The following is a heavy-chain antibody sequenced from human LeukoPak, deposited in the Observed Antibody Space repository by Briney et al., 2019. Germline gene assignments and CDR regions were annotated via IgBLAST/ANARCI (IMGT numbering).Heavy chain of an antibody. CDR1: GGTFSSYA. D-gene: IGHD2-21*02. CDR3: ARTGVVVTATYFDY. V-gene: IGHV1-69*05. J-gene: IGHJ4*02. Sequence: ASVKVSCKASGGTFSSYAISWVRQAPGQGLEWMGGIIPIFGTANYAQKFQGRVTITTDESTSTAYMELSSLRSEDTAVYYCARTGVVVTATYFDYWGQGTLVAVSS. CDR2: IIPIFGTA.